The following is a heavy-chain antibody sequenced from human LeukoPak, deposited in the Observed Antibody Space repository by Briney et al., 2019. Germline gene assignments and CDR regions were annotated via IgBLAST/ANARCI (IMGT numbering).Heavy chain of an antibody. V-gene: IGHV3-30*18. CDR2: ISYDGSNK. Sequence: TGGSLRLSCAASGFTVSSNYMSWVRQAPGKGLEWVAVISYDGSNKYYADSVKGRFTISRDNSKNTLYLQMNSLRAEDTAVYYCAKDRGWVFDYWGQGTLVTVSS. CDR3: AKDRGWVFDY. D-gene: IGHD6-19*01. CDR1: GFTVSSNY. J-gene: IGHJ4*02.